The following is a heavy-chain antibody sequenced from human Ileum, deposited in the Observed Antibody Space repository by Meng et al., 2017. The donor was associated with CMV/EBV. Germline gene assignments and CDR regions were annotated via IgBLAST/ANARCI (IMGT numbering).Heavy chain of an antibody. CDR3: AKGIRNAWYYVDS. J-gene: IGHJ4*02. Sequence: ASGFTLGTYAMSWVRLAPGKGLEWVSAFSGSGGNTYHADSVKGRFTVSTDNSKNTLYLQMNSLRAEDTALYYCAKGIRNAWYYVDSWGQGILVTVSS. V-gene: IGHV3-23*01. D-gene: IGHD2-2*01. CDR1: GFTLGTYA. CDR2: FSGSGGNT.